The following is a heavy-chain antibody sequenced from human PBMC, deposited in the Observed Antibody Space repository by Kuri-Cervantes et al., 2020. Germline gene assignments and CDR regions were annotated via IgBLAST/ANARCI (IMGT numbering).Heavy chain of an antibody. Sequence: GESLKISCVVSGFTFSSYSMNRVRQAPGKGLEWVSAISGSGGSTYYADSVKGRFTISRDNSKNTLYLQMNSLRAEDTAVYYCAKNIRGDIINFFDYWGQGTLVTVSS. CDR3: AKNIRGDIINFFDY. CDR1: GFTFSSYS. CDR2: ISGSGGST. D-gene: IGHD3-10*01. V-gene: IGHV3-23*01. J-gene: IGHJ4*02.